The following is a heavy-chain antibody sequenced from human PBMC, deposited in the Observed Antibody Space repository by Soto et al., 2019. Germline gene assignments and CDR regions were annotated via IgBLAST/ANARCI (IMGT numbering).Heavy chain of an antibody. CDR3: AREIVVVPAAIS. CDR1: GGSISSGDYY. V-gene: IGHV4-30-4*01. D-gene: IGHD2-2*02. Sequence: PSETLSLTCTVSGGSISSGDYYWSWIRQPPGKVLEWIGYSYYSGSTYYNPSLKSRVTIXEXXSXNXFXLXXXPVTXADTALYYCAREIVVVPAAISWGQGTLVTVSS. CDR2: SYYSGST. J-gene: IGHJ4*02.